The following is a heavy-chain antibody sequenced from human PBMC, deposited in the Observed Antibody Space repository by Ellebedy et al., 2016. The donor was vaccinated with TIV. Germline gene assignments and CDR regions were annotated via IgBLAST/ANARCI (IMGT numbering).Heavy chain of an antibody. D-gene: IGHD6-19*01. Sequence: MPSETLSLTCAVSGGSISSSSYYWGWIRQPPGKGLEWIGCIFYSGNTYYNPSLKSRLTISVDTSKTHFSLKLSSVTAADTAVYYCARHVAVAGLNNWFDPWGQGTLVTVSS. CDR1: GGSISSSSYY. CDR2: IFYSGNT. CDR3: ARHVAVAGLNNWFDP. J-gene: IGHJ5*02. V-gene: IGHV4-39*01.